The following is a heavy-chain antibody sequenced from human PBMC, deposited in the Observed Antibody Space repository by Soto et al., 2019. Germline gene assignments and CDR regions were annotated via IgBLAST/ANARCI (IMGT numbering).Heavy chain of an antibody. V-gene: IGHV3-23*01. CDR3: AKDGPGGGLSSNWFDP. CDR1: GFTFSSYA. CDR2: IRGSGGST. J-gene: IGHJ5*02. Sequence: GGSLRLSCAASGFTFSSYAMSWVRQAPGKGLEWVSAIRGSGGSTSYADSVKGRCTISRDNSKNTLYLQMNSLRVEDTAVYYCAKDGPGGGLSSNWFDPWGQGTLVTVSS. D-gene: IGHD1-26*01.